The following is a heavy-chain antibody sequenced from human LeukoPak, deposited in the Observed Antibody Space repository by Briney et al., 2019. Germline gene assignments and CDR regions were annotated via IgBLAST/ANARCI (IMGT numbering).Heavy chain of an antibody. Sequence: GGSLRLSCAASGFTLSDYWMNWVRQAPGKGLEWVANINLHGSVKLHVDSVGGRFTISRDNAKNSLFLQMTSLKVEDTAVYYCAAWGLYNYWGQGTLVTVSS. CDR2: INLHGSVK. CDR1: GFTLSDYW. V-gene: IGHV3-7*01. D-gene: IGHD7-27*01. J-gene: IGHJ4*02. CDR3: AAWGLYNY.